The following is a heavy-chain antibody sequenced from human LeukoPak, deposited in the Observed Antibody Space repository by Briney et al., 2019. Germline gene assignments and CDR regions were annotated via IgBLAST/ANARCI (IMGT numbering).Heavy chain of an antibody. CDR3: ARAKPKNMVRGLIMRRESRYYFDY. Sequence: ASVKVSCKASGYTFTTYGISWVRQAPRHGLEWMGWISGYNGNTNYAQKFQGRVTMTRNTSISTAYMELSSLRSEDTAVYYCARAKPKNMVRGLIMRRESRYYFDYWGQGTLVTVSS. CDR1: GYTFTTYG. CDR2: ISGYNGNT. V-gene: IGHV1-18*01. J-gene: IGHJ4*02. D-gene: IGHD3-10*01.